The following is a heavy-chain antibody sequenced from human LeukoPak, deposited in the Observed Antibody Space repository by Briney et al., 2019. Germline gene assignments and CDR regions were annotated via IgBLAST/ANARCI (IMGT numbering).Heavy chain of an antibody. Sequence: GASVKVSCTAPGYTFTGYYMHWVRQAPGQGLEWMGCINPNSGDTIYAQNFQARVTMTRDTSISTAYMELSRLRADDTAVYYCARGGDGYNRRFDYWGQGTLVTVSS. CDR1: GYTFTGYY. V-gene: IGHV1-2*02. J-gene: IGHJ4*02. CDR3: ARGGDGYNRRFDY. CDR2: INPNSGDT. D-gene: IGHD5-24*01.